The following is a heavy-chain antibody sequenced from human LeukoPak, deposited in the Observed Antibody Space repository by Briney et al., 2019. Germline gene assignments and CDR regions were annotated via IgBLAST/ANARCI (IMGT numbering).Heavy chain of an antibody. V-gene: IGHV3-30*02. D-gene: IGHD5-12*01. CDR2: VRYDGSNE. J-gene: IGHJ4*02. CDR1: GFVFSNYG. Sequence: PGGSLRLSCQTSGFVFSNYGMHWVRQAPGKGLEWVAFVRYDGSNEYHADSVKGRFTISRDNSRNTLYLQMSSLRAEDTGVYSCAKDSNSGYVSVGPDYWGLGTLVTVSS. CDR3: AKDSNSGYVSVGPDY.